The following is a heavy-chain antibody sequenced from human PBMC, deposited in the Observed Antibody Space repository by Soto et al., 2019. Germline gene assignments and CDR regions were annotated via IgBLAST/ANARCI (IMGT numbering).Heavy chain of an antibody. CDR2: ISWNSVSV. J-gene: IGHJ4*02. V-gene: IGHV3-9*01. D-gene: IGHD3-10*01. CDR1: GFTFSSYG. Sequence: VQLVESGGGVVQPGRSLRLSCAASGFTFSSYGMHWVRQAPGKGLEWVSGISWNSVSVGSADSVKGRFTISRDNAKNSLYLQMNSLRPEDTAFYYCAKGRRGTVGYYFDYWGQGTLVTVSS. CDR3: AKGRRGTVGYYFDY.